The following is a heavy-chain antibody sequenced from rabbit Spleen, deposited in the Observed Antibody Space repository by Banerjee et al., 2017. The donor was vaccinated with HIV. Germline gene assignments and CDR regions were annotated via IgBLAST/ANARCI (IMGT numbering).Heavy chain of an antibody. J-gene: IGHJ6*01. D-gene: IGHD4-1*01. CDR3: ARDLDGVIGWNFGW. V-gene: IGHV1S40*01. CDR1: GVSFSISSY. Sequence: QSLEESGGGLVKPGASLTLTCTASGVSFSISSYMCWVRQAPGKGLECIACIYGGSSGSTWYASWAKGRFTISKTSSTTVTLQMTRLTAADTATYFCARDLDGVIGWNFGWWGPGTLVTVS. CDR2: IYGGSSGST.